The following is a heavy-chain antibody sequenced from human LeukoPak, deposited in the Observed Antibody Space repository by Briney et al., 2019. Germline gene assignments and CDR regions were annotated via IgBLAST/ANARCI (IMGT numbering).Heavy chain of an antibody. V-gene: IGHV3-21*01. CDR1: GFTFSSYS. D-gene: IGHD6-13*01. J-gene: IGHJ4*02. Sequence: GGSLRLSCAASGFTFSSYSMNWVRQAPGKGLEWVSSISSSSSSYIYYADSVKGRFTISRDNAKNSLYLQMNSLRAEDTAVYYCARAKMEGIAAAGSDYWGQGTLVTVSS. CDR2: ISSSSSSYI. CDR3: ARAKMEGIAAAGSDY.